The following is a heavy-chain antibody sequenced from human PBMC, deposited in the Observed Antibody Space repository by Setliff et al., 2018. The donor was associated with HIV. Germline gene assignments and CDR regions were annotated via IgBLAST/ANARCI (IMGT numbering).Heavy chain of an antibody. D-gene: IGHD6-6*01. V-gene: IGHV4-39*02. CDR2: IYYSGTT. J-gene: IGHJ4*02. CDR1: GGSISSGSHY. Sequence: SETLSLTCSVSGGSISSGSHYWGWIRQAPGKGLEWIGNIYYSGTTFYNPSLKSRVSISVDTSRNEFSPKLTSVTAADTAVYYCAREFSSSSFDQWGQGTLVTVS. CDR3: AREFSSSSFDQ.